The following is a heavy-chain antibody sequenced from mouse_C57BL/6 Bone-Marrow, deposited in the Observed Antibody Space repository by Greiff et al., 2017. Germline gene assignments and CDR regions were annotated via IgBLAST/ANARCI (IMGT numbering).Heavy chain of an antibody. J-gene: IGHJ2*01. Sequence: QVQLQQSGAVLMKPGASVKLSCKATGYTFTGYSIEWVKQRPGPCLEWIGEILPGSGCSNYNEKFMGKATFTADTSSNTAYMQLSSLTTEVTAIYYGARRRWLLPYWGQGTTLTVAS. D-gene: IGHD2-3*01. V-gene: IGHV1-9*01. CDR3: ARRRWLLPY. CDR2: ILPGSGCS. CDR1: GYTFTGYS.